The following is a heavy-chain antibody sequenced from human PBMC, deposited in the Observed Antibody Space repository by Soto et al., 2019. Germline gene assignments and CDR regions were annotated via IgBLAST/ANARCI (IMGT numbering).Heavy chain of an antibody. Sequence: PSETLSLTCTVSGASISVHSYYWTWIRQPPGKGLEWIGSSYYSGTTYFNPSLKSRATISVDTSTNQFSLKLSSVTAAGTAVYYCARRAELMYYDFWRGYYGGRSAFDYWGQGTLVTVSS. V-gene: IGHV4-39*07. J-gene: IGHJ4*02. D-gene: IGHD3-3*01. CDR2: SYYSGTT. CDR3: ARRAELMYYDFWRGYYGGRSAFDY. CDR1: GASISVHSYY.